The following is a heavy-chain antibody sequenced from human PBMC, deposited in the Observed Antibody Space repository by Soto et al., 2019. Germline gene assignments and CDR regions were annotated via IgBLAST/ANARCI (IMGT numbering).Heavy chain of an antibody. D-gene: IGHD5-18*01. CDR3: ARQNRATPMVPFDV. V-gene: IGHV1-69*01. J-gene: IGHJ4*02. Sequence: QVQLVQSGAEVKKPGSSVKVSCLASRGTFNRYAINWVRQAPGHGLEWLGALVPQFGTPNYAQKFQDRVTIVADESTNTTSMEMRGLTSDDTAVYYCARQNRATPMVPFDVGGQGTLVTVSS. CDR2: LVPQFGTP. CDR1: RGTFNRYA.